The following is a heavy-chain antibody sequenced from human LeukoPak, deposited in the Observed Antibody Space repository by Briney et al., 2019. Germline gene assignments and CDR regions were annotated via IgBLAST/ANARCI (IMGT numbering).Heavy chain of an antibody. CDR2: INHSGST. Sequence: SETLSLTRAVYGGSFSGYYWSWIRQPPGKGLEWIGEINHSGSTNYNPSLKSRVTISVDTSKNQFSLKLSSVTAADTAVYYCAGGPYDSSGYYCDYWGQGTLVTVSS. CDR1: GGSFSGYY. V-gene: IGHV4-34*01. D-gene: IGHD3-22*01. J-gene: IGHJ4*02. CDR3: AGGPYDSSGYYCDY.